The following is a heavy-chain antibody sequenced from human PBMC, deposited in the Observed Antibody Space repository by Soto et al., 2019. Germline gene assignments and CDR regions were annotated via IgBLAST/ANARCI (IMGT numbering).Heavy chain of an antibody. D-gene: IGHD3-9*01. CDR3: ARDLSSSERLHYDILTGYYIPANYYYYGMDV. V-gene: IGHV1-18*01. CDR1: GYTFTSYG. J-gene: IGHJ6*02. CDR2: ISAYNGNT. Sequence: ASVKVSCKASGYTFTSYGISWVRQAPGQGIEWMGWISAYNGNTNYAQKFQGKVTMTTDTSTSTAYMELRSLRSDDTAVYYCARDLSSSERLHYDILTGYYIPANYYYYGMDVWG.